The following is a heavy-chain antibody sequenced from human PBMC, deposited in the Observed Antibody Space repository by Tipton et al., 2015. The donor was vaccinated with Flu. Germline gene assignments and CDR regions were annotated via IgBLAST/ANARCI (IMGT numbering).Heavy chain of an antibody. CDR2: IHYTGKT. D-gene: IGHD7-27*01. Sequence: TLSLTCTVSNDYLSDYYWNWIRQSPGKGREWLGSIHYTGKTLHDPSLKSRVTMAVDTSKNQFFLNLTSVTAADTAVYFCARDNWGGVFDYWGQGTMVTVSS. V-gene: IGHV4-59*01. CDR3: ARDNWGGVFDY. CDR1: NDYLSDYY. J-gene: IGHJ3*01.